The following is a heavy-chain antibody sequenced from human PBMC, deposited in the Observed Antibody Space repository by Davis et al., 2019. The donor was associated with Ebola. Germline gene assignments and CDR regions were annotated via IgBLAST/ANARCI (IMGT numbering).Heavy chain of an antibody. CDR1: GFTFSHLG. V-gene: IGHV3-30*18. CDR3: AKVRSSGELLSVVFDY. Sequence: GESLKISCAASGFTFSHLGMHWVRQVPGKGLEWVATVSYDGRYDFYADSVKGRFTISRDNSKNTLYLQMSSLIPEDTAVYYCAKVRSSGELLSVVFDYWGQGTLVTVSS. D-gene: IGHD3-10*01. CDR2: VSYDGRYD. J-gene: IGHJ4*02.